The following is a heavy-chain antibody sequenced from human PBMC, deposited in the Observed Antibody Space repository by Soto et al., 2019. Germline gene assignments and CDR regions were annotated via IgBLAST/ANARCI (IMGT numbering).Heavy chain of an antibody. Sequence: EVQLVESGGGLVQPGGSLRLSCAASGFTVSSNYMSWVRQAPGKGLEWGAVIDSGGSTYYADSVKGRFTIPRDNSKNPLYLQMNSLRAEETAVYYCARDLVRGVDYWGQGTLVTVSS. D-gene: IGHD3-10*01. CDR2: IDSGGST. CDR1: GFTVSSNY. V-gene: IGHV3-66*01. J-gene: IGHJ4*02. CDR3: ARDLVRGVDY.